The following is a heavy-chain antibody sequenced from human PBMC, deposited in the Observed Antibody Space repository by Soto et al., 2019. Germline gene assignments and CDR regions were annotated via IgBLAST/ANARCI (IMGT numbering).Heavy chain of an antibody. Sequence: ASVKVSCKASGYTFTSYARHWVRQAPGQRLEWMGWINAGNGNTKYSQKFQGRVTITRDTSASTAYMELSSLRSEDTAVYYCALNYYDSSGYGYWGQGTLVTVSS. CDR3: ALNYYDSSGYGY. V-gene: IGHV1-3*01. D-gene: IGHD3-22*01. CDR2: INAGNGNT. CDR1: GYTFTSYA. J-gene: IGHJ4*02.